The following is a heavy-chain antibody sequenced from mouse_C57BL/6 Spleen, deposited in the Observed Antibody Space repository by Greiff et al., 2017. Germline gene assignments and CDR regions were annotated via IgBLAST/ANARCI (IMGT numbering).Heavy chain of an antibody. J-gene: IGHJ2*01. V-gene: IGHV1-61*01. CDR2: IYPSDSET. CDR1: GYTFTSYW. Sequence: QVQLQQPGAELVRPGSSVKLSCKASGYTFTSYWMDWVKQRPGQGLEWIGNIYPSDSETHYNQKFKDKATLTVDKSSSTAYMQLSSLTSEDSAVYYCARGYYYGSSYCYFDYWGQGTTLTVSS. D-gene: IGHD1-1*01. CDR3: ARGYYYGSSYCYFDY.